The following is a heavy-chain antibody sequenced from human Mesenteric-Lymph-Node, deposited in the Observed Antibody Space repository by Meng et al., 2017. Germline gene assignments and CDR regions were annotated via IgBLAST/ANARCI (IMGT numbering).Heavy chain of an antibody. CDR3: AKRETYYDFVAGDYYVDY. CDR1: GFTFSSYA. J-gene: IGHJ4*02. V-gene: IGHV3-23*01. Sequence: GESLKISCAASGFTFSSYAMGWVRQAPGKGLEWVSGISGSGASTYYADSVKGRFTISRDNSKNTLYLQINSLRAEDTAVYYCAKRETYYDFVAGDYYVDYWAQGTLVTVSS. D-gene: IGHD3-3*01. CDR2: ISGSGAST.